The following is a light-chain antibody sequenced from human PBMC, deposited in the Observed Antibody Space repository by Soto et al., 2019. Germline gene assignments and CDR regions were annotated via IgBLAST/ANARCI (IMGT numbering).Light chain of an antibody. CDR1: QSISSW. J-gene: IGKJ2*01. CDR3: QEYNSYPYS. V-gene: IGKV1-5*03. CDR2: TAS. Sequence: DIQMTQSPSTLSASVGDRVTITCRASQSISSWLAWYQQKPGKAPKLLIYTASSLESGVTSRLSGSGSWTEFTLTITSLQPDDFATYDCQEYNSYPYSFGQGTKLEIK.